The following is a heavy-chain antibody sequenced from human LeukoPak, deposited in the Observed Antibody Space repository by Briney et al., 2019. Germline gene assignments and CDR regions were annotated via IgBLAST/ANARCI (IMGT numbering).Heavy chain of an antibody. CDR2: IGTAGDT. CDR3: ARVAKERVGGVYYFDY. CDR1: GFTFSDYD. D-gene: IGHD1-1*01. J-gene: IGHJ4*02. V-gene: IGHV3-13*01. Sequence: GGSLSLSCAASGFTFSDYDMHWVRQATGKGLEWVSAIGTAGDTYYTGSVEGRFTISRENAKNSLYLQMNSLRAGDTAVYYCARVAKERVGGVYYFDYWGQGTLVTVSS.